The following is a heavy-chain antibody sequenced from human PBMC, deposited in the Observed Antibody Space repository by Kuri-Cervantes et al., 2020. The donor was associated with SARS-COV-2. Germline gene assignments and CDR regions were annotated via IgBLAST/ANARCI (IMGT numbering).Heavy chain of an antibody. V-gene: IGHV3-23*01. CDR3: VRDGDHWNFDY. J-gene: IGHJ4*02. Sequence: GESLKISCVASGFNFDRYAMTWVRQAPGKGLEWVPAVTGSGGGTYYADSVKGRFTLSRDNAKNMLFLQMNSLRAEDTAVYYCVRDGDHWNFDYWGQGTLVTVSS. D-gene: IGHD1-1*01. CDR1: GFNFDRYA. CDR2: VTGSGGGT.